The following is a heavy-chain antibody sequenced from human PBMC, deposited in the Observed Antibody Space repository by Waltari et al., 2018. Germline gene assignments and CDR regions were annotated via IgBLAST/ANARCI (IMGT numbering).Heavy chain of an antibody. CDR2: IGSSSSFM. CDR1: GFKFSAYA. Sequence: EVQLVESGGGLVKPGGSLRLSCVASGFKFSAYAMNWVRQAPGKGLEWVSSIGSSSSFMDYADSVRGRFTVSRDNSKNTLYLQMNSLRAEDTAVYYCAKDPSSSSASYFDYWGQGTLVTVSS. V-gene: IGHV3-21*02. CDR3: AKDPSSSSASYFDY. J-gene: IGHJ4*02.